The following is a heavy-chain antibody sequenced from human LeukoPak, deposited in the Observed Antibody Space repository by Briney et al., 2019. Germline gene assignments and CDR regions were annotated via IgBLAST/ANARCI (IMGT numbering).Heavy chain of an antibody. J-gene: IGHJ4*02. CDR2: VRQDGIEK. CDR3: ASVVAGFADH. Sequence: GGSLRLSCAASGFAFSTYWMAWVRQVPGKGLEWVANVRQDGIEKYYVDSVMGRFTVSRDNTNNSLFLQMINLRAEDTGIYDCASVVAGFADHWGQGALVTVSS. V-gene: IGHV3-7*05. CDR1: GFAFSTYW. D-gene: IGHD6-19*01.